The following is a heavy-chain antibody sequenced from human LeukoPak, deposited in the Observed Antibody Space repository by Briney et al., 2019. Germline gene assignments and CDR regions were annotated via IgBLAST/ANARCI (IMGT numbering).Heavy chain of an antibody. Sequence: PGGSLRLSCAASGFTFSGYGILWVREAPGKGLEWVAFISHDGINKQYGDSVKGRFTITRDNSKNTLYLQMNSLRAVDTAVYYCAKDFYYYASSGYYAFDYWGQGTLVTVSS. D-gene: IGHD3-22*01. J-gene: IGHJ4*02. CDR1: GFTFSGYG. CDR3: AKDFYYYASSGYYAFDY. CDR2: ISHDGINK. V-gene: IGHV3-30*18.